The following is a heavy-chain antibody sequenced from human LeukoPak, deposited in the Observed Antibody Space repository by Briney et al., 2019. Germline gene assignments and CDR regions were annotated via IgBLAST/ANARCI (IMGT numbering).Heavy chain of an antibody. Sequence: PSETLSLTCSVSGGPVTEYYWSWIRQPPGKGLEWIGYTYHTGSTNHSPSLKSRVTMSVDASRNQFSLKLVSVTAADTAVYYCARDRGSTGYYYLDSWGQGILVTVSS. J-gene: IGHJ4*02. CDR2: TYHTGST. CDR1: GGPVTEYY. CDR3: ARDRGSTGYYYLDS. D-gene: IGHD1-26*01. V-gene: IGHV4-59*02.